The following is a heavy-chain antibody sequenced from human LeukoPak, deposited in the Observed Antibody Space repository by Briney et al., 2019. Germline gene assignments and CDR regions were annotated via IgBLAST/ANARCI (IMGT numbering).Heavy chain of an antibody. CDR3: ARVYLANDAFDV. CDR1: GGSFSGYY. D-gene: IGHD2/OR15-2a*01. CDR2: ISHSGST. J-gene: IGHJ3*01. Sequence: SETLSLTCAVYGGSFSGYYWNWIRQPPGKGLEWIGEISHSGSTSYNPSFKSRVTISVDTSKNQFSLKLSSVTAADTAVYYCARVYLANDAFDVWGQGTMVTVSS. V-gene: IGHV4-34*01.